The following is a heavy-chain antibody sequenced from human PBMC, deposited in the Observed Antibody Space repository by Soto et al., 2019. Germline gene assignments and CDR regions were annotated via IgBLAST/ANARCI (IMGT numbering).Heavy chain of an antibody. D-gene: IGHD3-16*01. Sequence: SLKFSCKGSGYSLTSYWISWVRQMPGKGLEWMGRIDPSDSYTNYSPSFQGHVTISADKSISTAYLQWSSLKASDTAMYYCARPMMALDNWLDPWGQGTRVSV. CDR3: ARPMMALDNWLDP. CDR1: GYSLTSYW. CDR2: IDPSDSYT. V-gene: IGHV5-10-1*01. J-gene: IGHJ5*02.